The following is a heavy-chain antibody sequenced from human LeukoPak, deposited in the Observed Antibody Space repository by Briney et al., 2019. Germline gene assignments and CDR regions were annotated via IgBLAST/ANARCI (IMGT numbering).Heavy chain of an antibody. Sequence: GGSLRLSCAVSGFTFSSEAMGWVRQLPGGGLEWVSTISPAGGTTYYAESMKGRFTISRDNSKSTLYLQMNSLRVEDTAVYYCAKDRIYSSIYYYYMDVWGKGTTVTVSS. V-gene: IGHV3-23*01. J-gene: IGHJ6*03. CDR1: GFTFSSEA. CDR2: ISPAGGTT. CDR3: AKDRIYSSIYYYYMDV. D-gene: IGHD5-12*01.